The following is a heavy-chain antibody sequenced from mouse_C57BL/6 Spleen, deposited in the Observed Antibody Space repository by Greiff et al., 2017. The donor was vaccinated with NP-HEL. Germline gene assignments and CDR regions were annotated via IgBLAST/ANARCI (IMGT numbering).Heavy chain of an antibody. J-gene: IGHJ2*01. CDR1: GFTFSSYA. CDR2: ISSGGDYI. V-gene: IGHV5-9-1*02. D-gene: IGHD1-1*01. CDR3: TRLTTVVAHFDY. Sequence: EVQLVESGEGLVKPGGSLKLSCAASGFTFSSYAMSWVRQTPEKRLEWVAYISSGGDYIYYADTVKGRFTISRDNARNTLYLQMSSLKSEDTAMYYCTRLTTVVAHFDYWGQGTTLTVSS.